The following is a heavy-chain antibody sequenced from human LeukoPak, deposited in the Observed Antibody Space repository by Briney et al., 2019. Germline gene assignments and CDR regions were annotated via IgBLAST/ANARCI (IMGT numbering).Heavy chain of an antibody. J-gene: IGHJ4*02. Sequence: PGGSLRLSCAASGFTFSSYAMSWVRQAPGQGLEWVSAISGSGGSTYYADSVKGRFTISRDNSKNTLYLQMNSLRAEDTAVYYCAKFIVVVPAAIDYWGQGTLVTVSS. CDR2: ISGSGGST. CDR1: GFTFSSYA. V-gene: IGHV3-23*01. CDR3: AKFIVVVPAAIDY. D-gene: IGHD2-2*01.